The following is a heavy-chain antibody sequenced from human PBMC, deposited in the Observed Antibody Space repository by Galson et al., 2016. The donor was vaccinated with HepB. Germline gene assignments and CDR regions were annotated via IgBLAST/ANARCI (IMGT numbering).Heavy chain of an antibody. D-gene: IGHD3-10*02. CDR2: ISSGSTYI. J-gene: IGHJ4*02. Sequence: SLRLSCAASGFTFSTYSMNWVRQAPGKGLEWVSSISSGSTYIYYADSVKGRFTISRDNAKNSPYLQMNSLRAQDTAVYYCARAYDVRSSHVGYWGQGTRVTVSS. V-gene: IGHV3-21*01. CDR1: GFTFSTYS. CDR3: ARAYDVRSSHVGY.